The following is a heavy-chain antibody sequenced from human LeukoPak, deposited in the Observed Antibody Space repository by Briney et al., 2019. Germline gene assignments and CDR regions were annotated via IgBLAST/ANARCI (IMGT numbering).Heavy chain of an antibody. CDR1: GGSSSGYY. Sequence: PSETLSLTCAVYGGSSSGYYWSWIRQPPGKGLEWIGEINHSGSTNYNPSLKSRVTISVDTSKNQFSLKLSSVTAADTAVYYCARSGYRDSSGFVMITDYYLDYWGQGTLVTVSS. D-gene: IGHD3-22*01. CDR3: ARSGYRDSSGFVMITDYYLDY. V-gene: IGHV4-34*01. CDR2: INHSGST. J-gene: IGHJ4*02.